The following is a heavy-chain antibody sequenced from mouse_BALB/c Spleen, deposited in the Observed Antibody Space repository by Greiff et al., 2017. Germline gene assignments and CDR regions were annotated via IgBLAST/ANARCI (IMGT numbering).Heavy chain of an antibody. J-gene: IGHJ3*01. CDR2: IDPENGDT. Sequence: EVMLVESGAELVRSGASVKLSCTASGFNIKDYYMHWVKQRPEQGLEWIGWIDPENGDTEYAPKFQGKATMTADTSSNTAYLQLSSLTSEDTAVYYCNANDYDGGFAYWGQGTLVTVSA. V-gene: IGHV14-4*02. CDR1: GFNIKDYY. D-gene: IGHD2-4*01. CDR3: NANDYDGGFAY.